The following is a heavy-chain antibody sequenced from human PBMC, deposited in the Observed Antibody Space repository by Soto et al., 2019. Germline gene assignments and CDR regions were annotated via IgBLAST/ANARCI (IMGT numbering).Heavy chain of an antibody. Sequence: GGSLRLSCTVSGFAFNNYGINWVRQAPGKGLEWVSSISKSDYTYYSDSVTGRFTISRDNSKNTLSLQMNSLTAEDTAVYFCAKRRGAGGHFDYWGQGALVTVSS. CDR1: GFAFNNYG. CDR3: AKRRGAGGHFDY. J-gene: IGHJ4*02. CDR2: ISKSDYT. V-gene: IGHV3-23*01. D-gene: IGHD2-15*01.